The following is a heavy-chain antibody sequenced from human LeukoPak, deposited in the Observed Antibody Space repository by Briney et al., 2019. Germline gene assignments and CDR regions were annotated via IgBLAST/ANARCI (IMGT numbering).Heavy chain of an antibody. CDR1: GFTFSNYW. Sequence: VGSLRVSCAESGFTFSNYWMCWVRDALGKGLLWGSRLSSDGRDTSYAVCGKGRFTISRDNGKNTLYMQMNSVRAEDTAVYYGARGVYEEDVNYWGQGTLVSVSS. CDR3: ARGVYEEDVNY. J-gene: IGHJ4*02. V-gene: IGHV3-74*01. CDR2: LSSDGRDT. D-gene: IGHD2-8*01.